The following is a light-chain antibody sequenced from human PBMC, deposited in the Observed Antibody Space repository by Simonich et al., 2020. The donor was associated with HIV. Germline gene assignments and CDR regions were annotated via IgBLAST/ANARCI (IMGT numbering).Light chain of an antibody. CDR1: SSDVGGYNY. CDR3: SSHTSSSTLV. CDR2: DVS. Sequence: QSALTQPASVSGSPGQSITISCTGTSSDVGGYNYVYWYQQHPGKAPKLMIYDVSDRPSGVSNLFAGSKSGNTASLPISGLQAEDEADYYCSSHTSSSTLVFGGGTKLTVL. V-gene: IGLV2-14*03. J-gene: IGLJ2*01.